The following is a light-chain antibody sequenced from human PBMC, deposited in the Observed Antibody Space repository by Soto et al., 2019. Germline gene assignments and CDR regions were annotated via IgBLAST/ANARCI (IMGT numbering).Light chain of an antibody. Sequence: DIQMTQSPSSLSASVADRVTITCRASQGISNYLAWYQQKPGQVPKLLIYAASTMQSGVTSRFSGSGPGTDFTLTISSLQPEDVATYYCQKYNSVPLTFGGGTKEGIK. CDR3: QKYNSVPLT. J-gene: IGKJ4*01. CDR2: AAS. V-gene: IGKV1-27*01. CDR1: QGISNY.